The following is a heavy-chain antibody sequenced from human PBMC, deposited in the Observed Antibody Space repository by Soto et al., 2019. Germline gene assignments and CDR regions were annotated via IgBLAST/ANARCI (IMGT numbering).Heavy chain of an antibody. Sequence: GVSLRLSCAASGFTFSNYALNWVRHAPGKGLEWVSGISGGGGGTHYTDSVKGRFTISRDNSKNTVFLQMNSLRAEDTAVYFCTKGSHYDILTAYHAFDFWGPGTLVTVSS. D-gene: IGHD3-9*01. V-gene: IGHV3-23*01. CDR3: TKGSHYDILTAYHAFDF. CDR2: ISGGGGGT. CDR1: GFTFSNYA. J-gene: IGHJ4*02.